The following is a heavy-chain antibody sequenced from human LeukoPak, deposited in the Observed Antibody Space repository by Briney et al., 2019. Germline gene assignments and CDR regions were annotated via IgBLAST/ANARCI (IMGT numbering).Heavy chain of an antibody. J-gene: IGHJ4*02. CDR2: ISSGGHYI. CDR1: GGTFSSYN. Sequence: GGSLRLSCAASGGTFSSYNMHWVRQAPGKGLEWVSSISSGGHYIYYADSVKGRFTISRDNAKNSLYLQVNSLRAGDTAVYYCARALKAFDCWGQGTLVTVSS. CDR3: ARALKAFDC. V-gene: IGHV3-21*01.